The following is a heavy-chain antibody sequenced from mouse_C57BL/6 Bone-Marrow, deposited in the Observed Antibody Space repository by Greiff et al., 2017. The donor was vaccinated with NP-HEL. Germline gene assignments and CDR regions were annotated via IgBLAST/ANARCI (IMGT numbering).Heavy chain of an antibody. CDR2: ISDGGSYT. CDR1: GFTFSSYA. J-gene: IGHJ4*01. CDR3: ARGWAMDY. D-gene: IGHD1-1*02. Sequence: EVKLQESGGGLVKPGGSLKLSCAASGFTFSSYAMSWVRQTPEKRLEWVATISDGGSYTYYPDNVKGRFPISRDNAKNNQYLQMSHLKSEDTAMYYCARGWAMDYWGQGTSVTVSS. V-gene: IGHV5-4*03.